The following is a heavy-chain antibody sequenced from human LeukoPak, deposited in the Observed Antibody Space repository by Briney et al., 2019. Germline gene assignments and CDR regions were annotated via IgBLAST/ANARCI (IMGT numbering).Heavy chain of an antibody. D-gene: IGHD6-19*01. CDR1: GYSFTNYW. J-gene: IGHJ4*02. Sequence: GESLKISCKVSGYSFTNYWIGWVRQMPGKGLEWMGIIYPGDSDTRYSPSFQDQVTISADKSINTAFLQWSSLKASDTAMYYCARRADTTGWYAFDYWGQGTLVSVSS. CDR2: IYPGDSDT. CDR3: ARRADTTGWYAFDY. V-gene: IGHV5-51*01.